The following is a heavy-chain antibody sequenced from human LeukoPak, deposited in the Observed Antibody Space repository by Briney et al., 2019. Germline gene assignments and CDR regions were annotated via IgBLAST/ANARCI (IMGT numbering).Heavy chain of an antibody. J-gene: IGHJ3*02. Sequence: GGSLRLSCAASGFTFSSYSMNWVRQAPGKGLEWVSSISSSSSYIYYADSVKGRFTISRDNAKNSLYLQMNSLRAEDTAVYYCARDLTSSGSHNASDIWGQGTMVTASS. CDR1: GFTFSSYS. CDR3: ARDLTSSGSHNASDI. D-gene: IGHD1-26*01. V-gene: IGHV3-21*01. CDR2: ISSSSSYI.